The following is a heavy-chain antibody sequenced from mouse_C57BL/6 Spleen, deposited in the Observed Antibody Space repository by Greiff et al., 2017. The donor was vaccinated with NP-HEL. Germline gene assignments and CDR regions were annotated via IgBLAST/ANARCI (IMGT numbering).Heavy chain of an antibody. V-gene: IGHV1-55*01. D-gene: IGHD1-1*01. J-gene: IGHJ1*03. CDR2: IYPGSGST. Sequence: QVQLQQPGAELVKPGASVKMSCKASGYTFTSYWITWVKQRPGQGLEWIGDIYPGSGSTNYNEKFKSKATLTVDPSSSTAYMQLSSLTSEDSAVYYCARGDYGSSLPSWYFDVWGTGTTVTVSS. CDR1: GYTFTSYW. CDR3: ARGDYGSSLPSWYFDV.